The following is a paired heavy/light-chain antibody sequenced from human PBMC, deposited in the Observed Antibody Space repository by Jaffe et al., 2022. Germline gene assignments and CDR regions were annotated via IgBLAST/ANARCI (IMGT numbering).Heavy chain of an antibody. CDR3: ALRGGWGWTYYYYYMDV. Sequence: EVQLVESGGGLVQPGGSLRLSCAASGFTLSRYWMHWVRQAPGKGLVWVSRINSDGSSTSYADSVKGRFTISRDNAKNTLFLQMNSLRAEDTAVYYCALRGGWGWTYYYYYMDVWGKGTTVTVSS. D-gene: IGHD3-16*01. J-gene: IGHJ6*03. CDR1: GFTLSRYW. CDR2: INSDGSST. V-gene: IGHV3-74*01.
Light chain of an antibody. V-gene: IGLV2-14*03. J-gene: IGLJ2*01. CDR2: DVS. CDR3: SSYRSSSTLVV. Sequence: QSALTQPASVSGSPGQSITISCTGTSSDVGGYDYVSWYQQHPGKAPKLMIYDVSNRPSGVSNRFSGSKSGITASLTISGLQAEDEADYYCSSYRSSSTLVVFGGGTKLTVL. CDR1: SSDVGGYDY.